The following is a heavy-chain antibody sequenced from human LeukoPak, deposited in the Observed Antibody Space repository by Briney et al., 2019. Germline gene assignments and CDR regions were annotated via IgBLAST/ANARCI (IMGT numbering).Heavy chain of an antibody. CDR2: ISSSSSYI. V-gene: IGHV3-21*04. J-gene: IGHJ4*02. D-gene: IGHD4-23*01. CDR3: AKDLASVVAPDFHY. CDR1: GFTFSSYS. Sequence: GGSLRLSCAASGFTFSSYSMNWVRQAPGKGLEWVSSISSSSSYIYYADSVKGRFTISRDNAKNSLYLQMNSLRAEDTAVYYCAKDLASVVAPDFHYWGQGTLVTVSS.